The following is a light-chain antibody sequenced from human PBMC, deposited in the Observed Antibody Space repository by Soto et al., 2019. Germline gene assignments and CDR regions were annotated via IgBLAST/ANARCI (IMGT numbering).Light chain of an antibody. V-gene: IGLV2-8*01. J-gene: IGLJ2*01. CDR2: EVS. CDR1: SSDVGGYNY. CDR3: SAYAGSNNLGV. Sequence: QSVLTQPPSASGSPGQSVTISCTGTSSDVGGYNYVSWYQPHPGKAPKLMIYEVSKRPSWVPDRFSGFKSGNTASLTVSGLQADDEASYYCSAYAGSNNLGVFGGGTKLTVL.